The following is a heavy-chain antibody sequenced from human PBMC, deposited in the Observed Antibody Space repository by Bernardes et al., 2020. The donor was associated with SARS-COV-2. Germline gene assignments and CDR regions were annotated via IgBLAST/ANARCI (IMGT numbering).Heavy chain of an antibody. CDR2: IYYRANT. J-gene: IGHJ6*02. CDR3: ARVAAGYYYQYGMDV. CDR1: GGSIISSTFY. V-gene: IGHV4-39*01. D-gene: IGHD5-12*01. Sequence: SETLSLDCTVSGGSIISSTFYWGWVRQPPGKGLEWIGSIYYRANTYYSASLKSRVTLSIDTSKNQFSLKLTSVTAADTAVYYCARVAAGYYYQYGMDVWGQGTTVTVSS.